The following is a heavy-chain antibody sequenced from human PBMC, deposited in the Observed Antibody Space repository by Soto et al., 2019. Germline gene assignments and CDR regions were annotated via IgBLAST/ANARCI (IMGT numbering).Heavy chain of an antibody. CDR1: GFTFSSYA. D-gene: IGHD4-4*01. CDR2: ISGSGGST. V-gene: IGHV3-23*01. CDR3: AIDLLWGYSNYYFDL. Sequence: EVQLLESGGGLVQPGGSLRLSCAASGFTFSSYAMSWVRQAPGKGLEWVSAISGSGGSTYYADSVKGRFTISRDNSKNTLYLQMNGLRAEDTAVYYCAIDLLWGYSNYYFDLWGRGTLVTVSS. J-gene: IGHJ2*01.